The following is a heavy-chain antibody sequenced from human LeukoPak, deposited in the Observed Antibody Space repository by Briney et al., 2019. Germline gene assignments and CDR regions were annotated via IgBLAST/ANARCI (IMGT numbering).Heavy chain of an antibody. J-gene: IGHJ4*02. CDR1: GFTFSNYW. CDR2: INGDGSTT. V-gene: IGHV3-74*01. Sequence: GGSLRLSCAASGFTFSNYWMHWVRQAPGKGLVWVSRINGDGSTTNYADSVKGRFTISRDNAKNTLFLQMNSLRAEDTAVYYCAKTPPDYWGQGTLVTVSS. CDR3: AKTPPDY.